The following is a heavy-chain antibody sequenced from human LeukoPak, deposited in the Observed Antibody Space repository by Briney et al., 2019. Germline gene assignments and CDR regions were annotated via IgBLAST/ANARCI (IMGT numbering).Heavy chain of an antibody. J-gene: IGHJ3*02. V-gene: IGHV1-18*01. CDR1: GYTFTSYG. CDR3: ARVQMEYYDFWSGSTLHAFDI. CDR2: ISAYNGNT. D-gene: IGHD3-3*01. Sequence: ASVRVSCKASGYTFTSYGISWVRQAPGQGLEWMGWISAYNGNTNYAQKLQGRVTMTTDTSTSTAYMELRSLRSDDTAVYYCARVQMEYYDFWSGSTLHAFDIWGQGTMVTVSS.